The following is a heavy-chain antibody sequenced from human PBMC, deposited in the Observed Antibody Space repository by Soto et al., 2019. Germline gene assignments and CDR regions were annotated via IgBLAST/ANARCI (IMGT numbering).Heavy chain of an antibody. CDR2: IIPIFGTA. CDR1: GGTFSSYA. Sequence: SVKVSCKASGGTFSSYAISWVRRAPGQGLEWMGGIIPIFGTANYAQKFQGRVTITADKSTSTAYMELSSLRSEDTAVYYCATYSSSWYSGYWGQGTLVTVSS. D-gene: IGHD6-13*01. J-gene: IGHJ4*02. CDR3: ATYSSSWYSGY. V-gene: IGHV1-69*06.